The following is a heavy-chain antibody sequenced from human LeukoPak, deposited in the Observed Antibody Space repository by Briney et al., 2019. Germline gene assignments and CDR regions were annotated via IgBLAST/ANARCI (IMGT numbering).Heavy chain of an antibody. J-gene: IGHJ4*02. Sequence: GGSLRLSCAASGISFSSCAMSWVRQAPGKGLEWVSAISGSGGSTYYADSVKGRFTISRDNSKNTLYLQMNSLRAEDTAVYYCAKESEWELPEGYFDYWGQGTLVTVSS. CDR2: ISGSGGST. V-gene: IGHV3-23*01. CDR1: GISFSSCA. CDR3: AKESEWELPEGYFDY. D-gene: IGHD1-26*01.